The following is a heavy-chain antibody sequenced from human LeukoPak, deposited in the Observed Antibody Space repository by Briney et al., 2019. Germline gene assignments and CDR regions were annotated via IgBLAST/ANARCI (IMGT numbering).Heavy chain of an antibody. D-gene: IGHD3-10*01. CDR1: GGSISSHY. CDR2: TYNGGST. J-gene: IGHJ4*02. CDR3: ARQGSLASGTFDC. Sequence: TSETLSLTCTVSGGSISSHYWSWIRQPPGKGLEWIGYTYNGGSTKYNPSLKSRVTISADTSKNQFSLKLKSVTAADTAVFYCARQGSLASGTFDCWGQGILVTVSS. V-gene: IGHV4-59*08.